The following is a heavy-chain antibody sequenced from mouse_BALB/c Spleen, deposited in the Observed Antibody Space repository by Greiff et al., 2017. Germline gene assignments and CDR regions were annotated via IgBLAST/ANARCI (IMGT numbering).Heavy chain of an antibody. CDR2: IYPGNVNT. D-gene: IGHD2-3*01. CDR1: GYTFTSYY. J-gene: IGHJ4*01. CDR3: ARSYDGYWGDY. Sequence: QVQLQQSGPELVKPGASVRISCKASGYTFTSYYIHWVKQRPGQGLEWIGWIYPGNVNTKYNEKFKGKATLTADKSSSTAYMQLSSLTSEDSAVYFCARSYDGYWGDYWGQGTSVTVSS. V-gene: IGHV1S56*01.